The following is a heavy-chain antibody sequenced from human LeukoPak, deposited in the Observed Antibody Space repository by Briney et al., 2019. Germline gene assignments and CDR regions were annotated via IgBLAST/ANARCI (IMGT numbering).Heavy chain of an antibody. CDR2: IYPGDSDT. J-gene: IGHJ5*02. CDR1: GYSFTSYW. CDR3: ARRISVSGSGSPGWFDP. Sequence: ESLKVSCKGSGYSFTSYWIGWVRQMPGKGLEWMGIIYPGDSDTRYSPSFQGQVTISADKSISTAYLQWSSLKASDTAMYYCARRISVSGSGSPGWFDPWGQGTLVTVSS. V-gene: IGHV5-51*01. D-gene: IGHD3-10*01.